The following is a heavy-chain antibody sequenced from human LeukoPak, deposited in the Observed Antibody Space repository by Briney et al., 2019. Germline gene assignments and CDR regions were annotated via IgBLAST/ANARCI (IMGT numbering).Heavy chain of an antibody. CDR1: GFTFSTYT. Sequence: GGSLRLSCAASGFTFSTYTMNWVRRAPGKGLEWVSAISGSGGSTYYADSVKGRFTISRDNSKNTLYLQMNSLRAEDTAVYYCAKSRPGSGSYYSNFDYWGQGTLVTVSS. D-gene: IGHD3-10*01. CDR3: AKSRPGSGSYYSNFDY. CDR2: ISGSGGST. J-gene: IGHJ4*02. V-gene: IGHV3-23*01.